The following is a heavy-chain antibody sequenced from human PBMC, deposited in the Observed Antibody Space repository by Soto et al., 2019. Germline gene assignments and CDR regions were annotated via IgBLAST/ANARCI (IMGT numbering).Heavy chain of an antibody. Sequence: QVQLVQSGAEVKKPGSSVKVSCKASGGTFSSYAISWVRQAPGQGLEWVGGIIPIFGTANYAQKFQGRVTITAYESTSTAYMELSRLRSEDTAVYYCATASLDYVWGSYRYRGAFDIWCQGTMVTVSS. CDR2: IIPIFGTA. V-gene: IGHV1-69*01. CDR1: GGTFSSYA. CDR3: ATASLDYVWGSYRYRGAFDI. D-gene: IGHD3-16*02. J-gene: IGHJ3*02.